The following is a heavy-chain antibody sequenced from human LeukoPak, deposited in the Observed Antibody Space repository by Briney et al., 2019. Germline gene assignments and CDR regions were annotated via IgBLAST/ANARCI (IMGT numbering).Heavy chain of an antibody. CDR1: GLTFSDYY. CDR3: ARDLGGWDFDY. J-gene: IGHJ4*02. Sequence: GGSLRLSCAASGLTFSDYYMNWIRQAPGKGLEWVSYISSRGTIIHYADSVKGRFTISRDSAKNSLYLQMNSLRAEDTAVYYCARDLGGWDFDYWGQGTLVTVSS. CDR2: ISSRGTII. V-gene: IGHV3-11*04. D-gene: IGHD6-19*01.